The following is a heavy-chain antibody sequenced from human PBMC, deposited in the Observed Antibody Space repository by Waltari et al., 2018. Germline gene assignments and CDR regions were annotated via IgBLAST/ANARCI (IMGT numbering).Heavy chain of an antibody. J-gene: IGHJ5*02. CDR2: ISGRTSYI. D-gene: IGHD1-1*01. Sequence: EVQLVESGGGLVKPGGSLRHSCAASGFTSSDYSMNWVRQAPGKGLEWVSCISGRTSYISYADSVKGRFTISRDSAKNSLYLQMNSLRAEDTAVYYCARIPNNAEFPNWFDPWGQGTLVTVSS. V-gene: IGHV3-21*01. CDR3: ARIPNNAEFPNWFDP. CDR1: GFTSSDYS.